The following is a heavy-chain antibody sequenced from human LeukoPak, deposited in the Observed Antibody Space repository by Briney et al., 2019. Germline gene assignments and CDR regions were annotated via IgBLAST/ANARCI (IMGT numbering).Heavy chain of an antibody. D-gene: IGHD3-22*01. Sequence: GGSLRLSCAASGFTFSNYEMNWVRQAPGKGLEWISYISSSGSTIYYADSVKGRFTISRDNAKNSLYLQMNSLRAEDSAVYYCARSVYSYDSSLDYWGQGTPVTVSS. J-gene: IGHJ4*02. CDR2: ISSSGSTI. CDR3: ARSVYSYDSSLDY. V-gene: IGHV3-48*03. CDR1: GFTFSNYE.